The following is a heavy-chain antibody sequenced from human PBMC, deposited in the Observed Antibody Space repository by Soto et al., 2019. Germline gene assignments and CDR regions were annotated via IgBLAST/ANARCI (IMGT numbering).Heavy chain of an antibody. Sequence: QVQLVQSGAEMKKPGSSVKVSCQSSGGTFNTYAMNWVRQAPGQGPEWMGDISPMFGAANYAPKFQGRVTITADVSTGTSYMQLSSLTSEDTALYFCAREVQVHTPAFVYWGQGTQVTVSS. CDR2: ISPMFGAA. CDR3: AREVQVHTPAFVY. CDR1: GGTFNTYA. V-gene: IGHV1-69*19. D-gene: IGHD2-15*01. J-gene: IGHJ4*02.